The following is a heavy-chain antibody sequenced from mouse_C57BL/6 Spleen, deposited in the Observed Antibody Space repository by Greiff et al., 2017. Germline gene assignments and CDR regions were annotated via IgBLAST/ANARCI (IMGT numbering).Heavy chain of an antibody. J-gene: IGHJ2*01. V-gene: IGHV1-11*01. D-gene: IGHD2-1*01. CDR3: VGGNYGANFDY. CDR1: GYTFTDHI. CDR2: IYPVSGET. Sequence: LMESGAELASPGASVTLSCKASGYTFTDHILNWVKKRPGQGLEWIGRIYPVSGETNYNQKFMGKATFSVDRSSSTVYMVLNSLTSEDPAVYYCVGGNYGANFDYWGQGTTLTVSS.